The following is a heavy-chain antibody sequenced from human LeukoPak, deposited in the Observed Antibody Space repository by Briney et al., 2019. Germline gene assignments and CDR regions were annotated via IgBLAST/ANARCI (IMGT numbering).Heavy chain of an antibody. D-gene: IGHD3-10*01. CDR3: ARGSYFYGSGSFMGSDY. V-gene: IGHV1-3*01. CDR1: GYTFTNYA. J-gene: IGHJ4*02. Sequence: ASVKVSCKASGYTFTNYAVHWVRQAPGQRLEWMGWINAGNGNTEYLQNFQDRVTITRDTSATTAYMELSSLRSEDTAVYYCARGSYFYGSGSFMGSDYWGQGTLVTVSS. CDR2: INAGNGNT.